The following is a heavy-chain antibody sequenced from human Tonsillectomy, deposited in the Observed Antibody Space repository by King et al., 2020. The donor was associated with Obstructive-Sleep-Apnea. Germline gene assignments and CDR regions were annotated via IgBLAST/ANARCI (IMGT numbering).Heavy chain of an antibody. D-gene: IGHD4-17*01. CDR3: AGDSMPYGDSTYYYGLDV. V-gene: IGHV3-33*01. CDR2: IWYDGSEK. J-gene: IGHJ6*02. CDR1: GFTFSSYG. Sequence: VQLVESGGGVVQPGRSLRLSCAASGFTFSSYGMYWVRQAPGKGLEWWAVIWYDGSEKYYEDSVKGRFTISRDNSKNTLYLQMNSLRAEDTAVYYCAGDSMPYGDSTYYYGLDVWGQGTTVTVSS.